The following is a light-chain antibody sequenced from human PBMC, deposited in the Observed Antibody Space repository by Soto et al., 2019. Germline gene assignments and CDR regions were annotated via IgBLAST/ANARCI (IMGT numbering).Light chain of an antibody. CDR1: QSVLYSSNNKNY. CDR2: WAS. J-gene: IGKJ5*01. Sequence: DLVLTPSPYSLAVSLGERATINCKSSQSVLYSSNNKNYLAWYQQKPGQPPKLLIYWASTRESGVPDRFSGSGSGTDFTLTISSLQAEDVAVYYCQQYYSTPITFGQGTRLEIK. V-gene: IGKV4-1*01. CDR3: QQYYSTPIT.